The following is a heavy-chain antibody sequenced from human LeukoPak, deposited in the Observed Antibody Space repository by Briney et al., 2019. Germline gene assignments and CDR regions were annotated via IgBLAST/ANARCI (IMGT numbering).Heavy chain of an antibody. D-gene: IGHD1-26*01. CDR2: IYYSGST. J-gene: IGHJ4*02. Sequence: NPSETLSLTCTVSGGSISSSSYYWGWIRQPPGKGLEWIGYIYYSGSTNYNPSLKSRVTISVDTSKNQFSLKLSSVTAADTAVYYCARERVGAYFDYWGQGTLVTVSS. CDR1: GGSISSSSYY. CDR3: ARERVGAYFDY. V-gene: IGHV4-61*01.